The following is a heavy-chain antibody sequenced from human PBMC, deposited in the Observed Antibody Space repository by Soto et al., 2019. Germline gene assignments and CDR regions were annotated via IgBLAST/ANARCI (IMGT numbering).Heavy chain of an antibody. D-gene: IGHD3-22*01. V-gene: IGHV3-53*01. J-gene: IGHJ6*02. Sequence: PGGSLRLSCAASGFTVSSNYMSWGRQGPGKGLEWVSVIYSGGSTYYADSVKGRFTISRDNSKNTLYLQMNSLRAEDTAVYYCASAYSSSFYYYYGMDVWGQGTTVTVSS. CDR2: IYSGGST. CDR3: ASAYSSSFYYYYGMDV. CDR1: GFTVSSNY.